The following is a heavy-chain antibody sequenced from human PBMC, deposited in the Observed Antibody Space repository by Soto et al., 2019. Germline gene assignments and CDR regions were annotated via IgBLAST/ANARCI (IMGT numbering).Heavy chain of an antibody. J-gene: IGHJ6*02. CDR1: GFTFSSYA. V-gene: IGHV3-23*01. Sequence: GGSLRLSCAASGFTFSSYAMNWVRQAPGKGLEWVSAISGSGGSTYYADSVKDRFTISRDNSKNTLYLQMNSLRAEDTAVYYCASAAREYYYYGMDVWGQGTTVTVSS. CDR2: ISGSGGST. CDR3: ASAAREYYYYGMDV.